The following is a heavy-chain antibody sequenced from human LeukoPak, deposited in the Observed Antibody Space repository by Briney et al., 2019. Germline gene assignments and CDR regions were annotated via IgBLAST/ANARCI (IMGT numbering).Heavy chain of an antibody. D-gene: IGHD2-15*01. Sequence: ASVKVSCKASGYTFNSYALDWVRQAPGQGLEWMGWINTNTGNPTYAQGFTGRFVFSLDTSVSTAYLEISSLKAEDTAVYYCARARYCIGSTCPAGYYGMDVWGQGTTVTVSS. CDR3: ARARYCIGSTCPAGYYGMDV. CDR1: GYTFNSYA. CDR2: INTNTGNP. J-gene: IGHJ6*02. V-gene: IGHV7-4-1*02.